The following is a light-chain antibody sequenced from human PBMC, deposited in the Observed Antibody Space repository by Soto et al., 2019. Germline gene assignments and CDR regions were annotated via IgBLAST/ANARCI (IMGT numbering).Light chain of an antibody. J-gene: IGLJ1*01. CDR1: SSDVGGYNY. Sequence: QSVLTQPASVSGSPGQSITISCTGTSSDVGGYNYVSWYQQHPGKAPKLMIYEVSNRPSRVSNRFSGSKSGNTASLTISGLQAEDEADYYCISYTGSSTSDVFGSGTKVTVL. CDR2: EVS. V-gene: IGLV2-14*01. CDR3: ISYTGSSTSDV.